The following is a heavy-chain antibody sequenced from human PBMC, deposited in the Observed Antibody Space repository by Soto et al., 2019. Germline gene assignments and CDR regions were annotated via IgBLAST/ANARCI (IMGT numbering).Heavy chain of an antibody. J-gene: IGHJ4*02. CDR2: ISGSGGST. CDR1: GFTFSSYA. D-gene: IGHD6-13*01. Sequence: TGGSLRLSCAASGFTFSSYAMSWVRQAPGKGLEWVSAISGSGGSTYYADSVKGRFTISRDNSKNTLYLQMNSLRAEDTAVYYCAKDLSSTHETSPSDDYWGQGTLVTVSS. V-gene: IGHV3-23*01. CDR3: AKDLSSTHETSPSDDY.